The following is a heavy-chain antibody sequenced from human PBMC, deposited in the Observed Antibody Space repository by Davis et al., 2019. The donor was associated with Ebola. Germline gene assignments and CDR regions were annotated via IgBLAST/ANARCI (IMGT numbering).Heavy chain of an antibody. Sequence: PGGSLRLSCVVSGFTFSTCGMHWVRQAPGKGLEWVSVIYRDERTYYADSVKGRFTVSRDNSENMLYLQMSTLRAEDTAVYYCARHVNGDFWYFDLWDRGTLVTVSS. CDR1: GFTFSTCG. D-gene: IGHD4-17*01. CDR3: ARHVNGDFWYFDL. V-gene: IGHV3-66*04. J-gene: IGHJ2*01. CDR2: IYRDERT.